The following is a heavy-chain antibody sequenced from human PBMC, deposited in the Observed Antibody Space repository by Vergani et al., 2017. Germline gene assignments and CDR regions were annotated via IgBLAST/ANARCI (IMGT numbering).Heavy chain of an antibody. V-gene: IGHV3-23*01. CDR1: GFTFMTYA. D-gene: IGHD4-17*01. CDR3: AKVSPTVTTWRFFDY. CDR2: ISGSGGNT. Sequence: EVQLLESGGGLVQPGGSLRLSCAASGFTFMTYAMSWVRQAPGKGLEWVSVISGSGGNTNYADSVKGRFTISRDNSNNTLYLQMNSLRAEDTAVYYCAKVSPTVTTWRFFDYWGQGTLVTVSS. J-gene: IGHJ4*02.